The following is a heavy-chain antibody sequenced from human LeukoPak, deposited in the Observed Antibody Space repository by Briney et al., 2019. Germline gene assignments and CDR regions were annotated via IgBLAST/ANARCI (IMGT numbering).Heavy chain of an antibody. J-gene: IGHJ5*02. CDR1: GGSISSYY. CDR3: ARDVGAAWFDP. CDR2: IYYSGST. Sequence: PSETLSLTCTVSGGSISSYYWSWIRQPPGKGLEWIGYIYYSGSTNYNPSLKSRVTISVDTSKNQFSLKLSSVTAADTAVYYCARDVGAAWFDPWGQGTLVTVSS. D-gene: IGHD2-15*01. V-gene: IGHV4-59*01.